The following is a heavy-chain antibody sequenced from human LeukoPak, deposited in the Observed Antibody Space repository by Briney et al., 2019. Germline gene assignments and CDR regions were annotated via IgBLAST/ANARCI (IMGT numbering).Heavy chain of an antibody. V-gene: IGHV3-23*01. CDR1: GFTVSSNY. J-gene: IGHJ4*02. CDR3: AKDGWNDSSGYYQKAFDY. D-gene: IGHD3-22*01. CDR2: ISGSGGST. Sequence: PGGSLRLSCAASGFTVSSNYMSWVRQAPGKGLEWVSAISGSGGSTYYADSVKGRFTISRDNSKNTLYLQMNSLRAEDTAVYYCAKDGWNDSSGYYQKAFDYWGQGTLVTVSS.